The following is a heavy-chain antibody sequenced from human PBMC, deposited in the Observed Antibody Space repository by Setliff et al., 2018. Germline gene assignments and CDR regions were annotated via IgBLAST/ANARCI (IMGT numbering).Heavy chain of an antibody. V-gene: IGHV3-48*03. J-gene: IGHJ4*02. CDR1: GFFFRSYE. CDR3: ARSINGYQQRYDF. CDR2: INSGGTKI. Sequence: GGSLRLSCAASGFFFRSYEMNWVRQTPGKGLEWVSYINSGGTKIYYADSVEGRFTISRDNGKNSLFLQMNSVRAEDTAVYYYARSINGYQQRYDFWGQGALVTVSS. D-gene: IGHD3-16*01.